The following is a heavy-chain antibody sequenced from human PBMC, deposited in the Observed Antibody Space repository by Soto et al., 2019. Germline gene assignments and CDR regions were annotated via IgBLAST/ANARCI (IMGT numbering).Heavy chain of an antibody. CDR2: ISNDGDYT. J-gene: IGHJ4*02. CDR3: AQYSRAEHLGES. CDR1: GFTFGSRH. Sequence: XESLLLSCADSGFTFGSRHMAWVRQAPGKGLEWVSAISNDGDYTFYIDSVRGRFTISRDNSNNILHLQMNALRADDTAMYYCAQYSRAEHLGESWGQGTLVTVSS. D-gene: IGHD1-26*01. V-gene: IGHV3-23*01.